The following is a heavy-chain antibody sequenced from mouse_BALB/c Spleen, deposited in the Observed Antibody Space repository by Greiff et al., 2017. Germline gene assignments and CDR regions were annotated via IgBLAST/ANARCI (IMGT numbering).Heavy chain of an antibody. CDR2: ISSGGGST. V-gene: IGHV5-12-1*01. CDR1: GFAFSSYD. Sequence: EVQLVESGGGLVKPGGSLKLSCAASGFAFSSYDMSWVRQTPEKRLEWVAYISSGGGSTYYPDTVKGRFTISRDNAKNTLYLQMSSLKSEDTAMYYCARHEEVRPLPYWGQGTLVTVSA. D-gene: IGHD2-14*01. CDR3: ARHEEVRPLPY. J-gene: IGHJ3*01.